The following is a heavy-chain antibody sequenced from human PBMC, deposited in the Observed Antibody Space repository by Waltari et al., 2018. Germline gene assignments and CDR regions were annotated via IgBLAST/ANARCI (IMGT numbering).Heavy chain of an antibody. Sequence: EVQLVESGGGLVQPGGSLRLSCAASGFTFSSYAMSWVRQAPGKGLEWVSAISGSGGSTYYADSVKGRFTISRDNSKNTLYLQMNSLRAEDTAVYYCAKDRVGVDTAMVGFDYWGQGTLVTVSS. CDR3: AKDRVGVDTAMVGFDY. CDR2: ISGSGGST. V-gene: IGHV3-23*04. CDR1: GFTFSSYA. D-gene: IGHD5-18*01. J-gene: IGHJ4*02.